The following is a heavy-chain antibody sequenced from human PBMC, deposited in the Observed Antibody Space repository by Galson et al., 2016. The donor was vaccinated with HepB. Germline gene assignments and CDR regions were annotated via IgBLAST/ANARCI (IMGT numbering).Heavy chain of an antibody. Sequence: SLRPSCAASGFTFTNAWMTWVRQAPGKGLEWVAHIKSKADGGTVDYAAPVKGRFTISRDDSKNTLYLQMNSLKAEDTALYYCTVTVDVDYYDYWGQGTLVTVSS. CDR3: TVTVDVDYYDY. J-gene: IGHJ4*02. V-gene: IGHV3-15*01. CDR1: GFTFTNAW. CDR2: IKSKADGGTV. D-gene: IGHD2-21*01.